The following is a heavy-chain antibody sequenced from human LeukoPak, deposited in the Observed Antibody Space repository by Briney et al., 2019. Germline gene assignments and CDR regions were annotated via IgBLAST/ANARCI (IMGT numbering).Heavy chain of an antibody. CDR3: GKGSGRGTFYLFDH. V-gene: IGHV3-30*04. CDR2: ISYDDSDK. CDR1: GFTFSSYA. J-gene: IGHJ4*02. Sequence: GGSLRLSCAGSGFTFSSYALHWVRQAPGKGLEWVAVISYDDSDKYYKDSVEGRSTISRDISRTTLFLQINSLRTEETAVYECGKGSGRGTFYLFDHWGQGTLVTVS. D-gene: IGHD3-10*01.